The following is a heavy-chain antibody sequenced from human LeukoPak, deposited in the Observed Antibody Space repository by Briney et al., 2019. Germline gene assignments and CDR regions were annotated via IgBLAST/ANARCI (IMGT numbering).Heavy chain of an antibody. J-gene: IGHJ4*02. CDR1: GFTFSDYY. Sequence: GGSLRLSCAASGFTFSDYYMTWIRLAPGKGLEWVSYISSSGSTIYYADSVKGRFTISRDNAKNSLYLQMNSLRAEDTAVYYCASVAQLWFGNDYWGQGTLVTVSS. V-gene: IGHV3-11*04. CDR2: ISSSGSTI. D-gene: IGHD5-18*01. CDR3: ASVAQLWFGNDY.